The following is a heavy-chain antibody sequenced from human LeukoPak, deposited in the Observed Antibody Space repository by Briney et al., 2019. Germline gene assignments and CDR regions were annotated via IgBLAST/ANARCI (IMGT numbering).Heavy chain of an antibody. D-gene: IGHD3-9*01. CDR3: ARDDYDILTGYYFIRDHGDKDYYYGMDV. J-gene: IGHJ6*02. Sequence: GGSLRLSCAASGFTFSSYAMSWVRQAPGKGLEWVANIKQDGSEKYYVDSVKGRFTISRDNAKNSLYLQMNSLRAEDTAVYYCARDDYDILTGYYFIRDHGDKDYYYGMDVWGQGTTVTVSS. V-gene: IGHV3-7*01. CDR1: GFTFSSYA. CDR2: IKQDGSEK.